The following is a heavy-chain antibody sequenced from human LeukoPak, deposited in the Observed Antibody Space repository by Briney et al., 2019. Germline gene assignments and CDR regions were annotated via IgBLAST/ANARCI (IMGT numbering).Heavy chain of an antibody. V-gene: IGHV1-69*05. CDR1: EGTFSSYA. Sequence: ASVRVSCKASEGTFSSYAISWVRQAPGQGLEWMGGITPIFGTANYAQKFQGRVTITTDESTSTAYMELSSLRSEDTAVYYCASSLDYYDSSGYRKNRDYWGQGTLVTVSS. CDR3: ASSLDYYDSSGYRKNRDY. D-gene: IGHD3-22*01. J-gene: IGHJ4*02. CDR2: ITPIFGTA.